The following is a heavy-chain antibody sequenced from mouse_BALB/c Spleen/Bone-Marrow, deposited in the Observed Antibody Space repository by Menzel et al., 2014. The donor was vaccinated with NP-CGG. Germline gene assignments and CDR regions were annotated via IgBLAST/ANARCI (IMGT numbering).Heavy chain of an antibody. D-gene: IGHD2-2*01. J-gene: IGHJ1*01. CDR3: ARSLYGYDWYFDV. Sequence: VQLQQSGPELVKPGASVKMSCKASGYTFTSYAVHWVKQKPGQGLEWIGNINPYNDDTMYNEKFKGKATLTSDKSSSTAYMELSSLTSEDSAVYYCARSLYGYDWYFDVWGAGTTVTVSS. V-gene: IGHV1-14*01. CDR2: INPYNDDT. CDR1: GYTFTSYA.